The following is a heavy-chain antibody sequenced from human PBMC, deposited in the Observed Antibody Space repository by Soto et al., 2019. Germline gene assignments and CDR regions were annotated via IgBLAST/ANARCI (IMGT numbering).Heavy chain of an antibody. V-gene: IGHV3-15*07. Sequence: GGSLRLSCAASGFTFSNAWMNWVRQAPGKGLEWVGRIKSKIDGGTTDYAAPVKGRFTISGDDSKNTLYLQMNSLKTEDTAVYYCTTLSITIFGVVLMDVWGQGTTVTVSS. CDR2: IKSKIDGGTT. J-gene: IGHJ6*02. CDR3: TTLSITIFGVVLMDV. CDR1: GFTFSNAW. D-gene: IGHD3-3*01.